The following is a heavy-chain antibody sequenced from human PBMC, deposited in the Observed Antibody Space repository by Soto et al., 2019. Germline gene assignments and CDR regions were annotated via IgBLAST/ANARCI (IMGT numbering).Heavy chain of an antibody. CDR1: GFSLKISGVG. Sequence: EXGPTLVSPTQTLTLSCTFSGFSLKISGVGVAWIRQPPGKSLDWLALVYWSDEKRYSPSLKNRLTITKDTSKNEVVLTMTNMDPLDTATYYCAHKEYYFATGPYYNVRWFDPWGQGILVTVSS. D-gene: IGHD3-10*01. CDR3: AHKEYYFATGPYYNVRWFDP. CDR2: VYWSDEK. J-gene: IGHJ5*02. V-gene: IGHV2-5*01.